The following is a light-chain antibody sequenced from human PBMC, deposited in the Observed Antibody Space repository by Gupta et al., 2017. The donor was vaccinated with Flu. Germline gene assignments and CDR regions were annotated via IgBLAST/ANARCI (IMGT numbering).Light chain of an antibody. V-gene: IGLV2-8*01. CDR2: EVS. CDR3: SSYAGSNNFRV. CDR1: SSDVGGYNY. J-gene: IGLJ3*02. Sequence: GQSVTISCTGTSSDVGGYNYVSWYQQHPGKAPKLMIYEVSKRPSVVPDSFSGSKSGNTASLTVSALQPADEADYYCSSYAGSNNFRVFGGGTKLTVL.